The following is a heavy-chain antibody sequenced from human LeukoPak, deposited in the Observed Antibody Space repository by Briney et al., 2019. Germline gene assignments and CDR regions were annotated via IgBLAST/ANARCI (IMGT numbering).Heavy chain of an antibody. CDR2: ISWNSGSI. CDR3: AKDIKPYSYGDYFDY. J-gene: IGHJ4*02. Sequence: PGGSLRLSCAASGFTFDDYAMHWVRQAPGKGLEWVSGISWNSGSIGYADSVEGRFTISRDNAKNSLYLQMNSLRAEDTALYYCAKDIKPYSYGDYFDYWGQGTLVTVSS. CDR1: GFTFDDYA. D-gene: IGHD5-18*01. V-gene: IGHV3-9*01.